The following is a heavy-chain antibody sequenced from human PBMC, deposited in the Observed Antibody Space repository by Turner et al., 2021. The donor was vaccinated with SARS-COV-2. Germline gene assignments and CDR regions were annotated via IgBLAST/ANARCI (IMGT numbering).Heavy chain of an antibody. D-gene: IGHD1-26*01. V-gene: IGHV3-9*01. CDR3: AKDIVRGIYYYYYAMDV. CDR2: ISWNSGSI. J-gene: IGHJ6*02. Sequence: EVQLVESGGGLVQPGRSLRLYCAASGFTFDDYAMHWVRQAPGKGLECVSSISWNSGSIGYADSVKGRFTISRDNAKNSLYLQMNSLRAEDTALYYCAKDIVRGIYYYYYAMDVWGQGTTVTVSS. CDR1: GFTFDDYA.